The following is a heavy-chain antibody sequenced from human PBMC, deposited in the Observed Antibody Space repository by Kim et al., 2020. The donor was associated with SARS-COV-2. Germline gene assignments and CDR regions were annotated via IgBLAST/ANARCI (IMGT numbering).Heavy chain of an antibody. Sequence: GESLKISCKGSGYSFTNYWIGWVRQMSGKGLEWMGVIYPGDSDTRYSPSFQGQVTISADKSISTAYLQWSSLKASDTAMYYCARLHIGDVVVTALNAFDIWGQGTMVTVSS. D-gene: IGHD2-21*02. V-gene: IGHV5-51*01. CDR2: IYPGDSDT. CDR3: ARLHIGDVVVTALNAFDI. CDR1: GYSFTNYW. J-gene: IGHJ3*02.